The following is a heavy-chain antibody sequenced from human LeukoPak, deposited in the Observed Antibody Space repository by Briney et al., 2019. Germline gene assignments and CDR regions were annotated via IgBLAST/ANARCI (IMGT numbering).Heavy chain of an antibody. Sequence: NSSETLSLTCTVSGGSISSYYWSWIRQPPGKGLEWIGYIYYSGSTNYNPSLKSRVTISVDTSKNQFSLKLSSVTAADTAVYYCARDLDTSSWYEDYWGQGTLVTVSS. J-gene: IGHJ4*02. CDR3: ARDLDTSSWYEDY. D-gene: IGHD6-13*01. V-gene: IGHV4-59*01. CDR2: IYYSGST. CDR1: GGSISSYY.